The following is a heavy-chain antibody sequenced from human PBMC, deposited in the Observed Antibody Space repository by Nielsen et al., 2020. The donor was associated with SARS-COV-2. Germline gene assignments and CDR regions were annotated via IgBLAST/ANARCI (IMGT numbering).Heavy chain of an antibody. V-gene: IGHV3-43*02. CDR2: ISWDGGST. D-gene: IGHD4-17*01. Sequence: GGSLRLSCAASGFTFDDYAMHWVRQAPGRGLEWVSLISWDGGSTYYADSVKGRFTISRDNSKNSLYLQMNSLRTEDTALYYCAKDNFYGDYSYFDYWGQGTLVTVSS. CDR3: AKDNFYGDYSYFDY. CDR1: GFTFDDYA. J-gene: IGHJ4*02.